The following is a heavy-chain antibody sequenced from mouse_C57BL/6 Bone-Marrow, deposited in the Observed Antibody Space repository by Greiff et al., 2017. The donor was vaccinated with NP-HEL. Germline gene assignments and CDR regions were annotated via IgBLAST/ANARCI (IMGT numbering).Heavy chain of an antibody. V-gene: IGHV2-6*01. D-gene: IGHD1-1*01. J-gene: IGHJ3*01. CDR1: GFSLTRYG. Sequence: VQLVESGPGLVAPSQSLSITCTVSGFSLTRYGVDWVRQSPGKGLEWLGVIWGVGSTNYNSALKSRLSISKDNSKSQVFLKMNSLQTDDTAMYYCASHYGSSYGWFAYWGQGTLVTVSA. CDR3: ASHYGSSYGWFAY. CDR2: IWGVGST.